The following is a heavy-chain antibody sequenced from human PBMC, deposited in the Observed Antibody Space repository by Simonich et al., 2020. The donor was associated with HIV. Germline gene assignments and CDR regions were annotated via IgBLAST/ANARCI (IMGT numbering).Heavy chain of an antibody. D-gene: IGHD4-17*01. CDR3: ARRHPTTVTTPYFDY. CDR1: GGSFSGYY. V-gene: IGHV4-34*01. Sequence: QVQLQQWGSGLLKPSETLSLTCAVYGGSFSGYYWSWIRQPPGKGLDGMGEINHSGSTNDNPSLKSRVTISVDTSKNQFSLKLSSVTAADTAVYYCARRHPTTVTTPYFDYWGQGTLVTVSS. CDR2: INHSGST. J-gene: IGHJ4*02.